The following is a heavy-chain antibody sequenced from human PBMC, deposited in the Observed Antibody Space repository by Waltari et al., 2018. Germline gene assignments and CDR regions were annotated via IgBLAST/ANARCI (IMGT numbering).Heavy chain of an antibody. CDR1: GFTFSSCG. Sequence: ELQLLESGGGLVQPGGSLRLSCAASGFTFSSCGMSWVRQAPGKGLEGVSAVLVDGDTTCYADSVKGRFTISRDNSMKTLVLQMNSLRAEDTAAYYCAKGRGPLSIQGWEWGQGTLVTVSS. CDR2: VLVDGDTT. D-gene: IGHD1-26*01. J-gene: IGHJ4*02. CDR3: AKGRGPLSIQGWE. V-gene: IGHV3-23*01.